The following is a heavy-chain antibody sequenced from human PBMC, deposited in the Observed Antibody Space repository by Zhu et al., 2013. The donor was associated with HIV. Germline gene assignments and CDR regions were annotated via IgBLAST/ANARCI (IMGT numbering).Heavy chain of an antibody. D-gene: IGHD6-6*01. CDR2: INPSGGST. J-gene: IGHJ4*02. CDR1: GYTFTSYY. CDR3: AREGIAARRFDY. V-gene: IGHV1-46*01. Sequence: QVQLVQSGAEVKKPGASVKVSCKASGYTFTSYYMHWVRQAPGQGLEWMGIINPSGGSTSYAQKFQGRVTMTRDTSTSTVYMELSSLRSEDTAVYYCAREGIAARRFDYWGQGTLVHRLL.